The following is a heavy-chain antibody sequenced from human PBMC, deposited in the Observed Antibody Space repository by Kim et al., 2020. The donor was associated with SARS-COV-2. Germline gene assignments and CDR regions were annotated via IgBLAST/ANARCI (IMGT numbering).Heavy chain of an antibody. J-gene: IGHJ4*02. V-gene: IGHV3-21*01. D-gene: IGHD2-8*02. CDR3: AREGRLSVMVVYAIDY. CDR1: GFTFSSYS. Sequence: GGSLRLSCAASGFTFSSYSMNWVRQAPGKGLEWVSSISSSSSYIYYADSVKGRFTISRDNAKNSLYLQMNSLRAEDTAVYYCAREGRLSVMVVYAIDYWGQGTLVTVSS. CDR2: ISSSSSYI.